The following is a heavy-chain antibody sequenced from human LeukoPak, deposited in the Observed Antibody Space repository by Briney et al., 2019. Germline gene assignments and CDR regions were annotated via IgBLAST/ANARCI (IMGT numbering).Heavy chain of an antibody. J-gene: IGHJ4*02. Sequence: PSETLSLTCAVSGGSISSNSYYWGWIRQPPGKGLEWIGSIYYSGSTYYNPSLKSRVTISVDTSKNQFSLKLSSVTAADTAVYYCARDTAMVRAFDYWGQGTLVTVSS. V-gene: IGHV4-39*02. CDR2: IYYSGST. CDR3: ARDTAMVRAFDY. D-gene: IGHD5-18*01. CDR1: GGSISSNSYY.